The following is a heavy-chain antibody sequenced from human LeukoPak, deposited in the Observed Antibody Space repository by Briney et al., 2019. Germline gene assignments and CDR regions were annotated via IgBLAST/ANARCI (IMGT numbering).Heavy chain of an antibody. CDR3: ARAACSGGSCYPSD. Sequence: VASVKVSCKASGYTFTSYAMNWVRQAPGQGLEWMGWINTNTGNPTYAQGFTGRFVFSLDTSVSTAYLQISSLKAEDTAVYYCARAACSGGSCYPSDWGQGTLVTVSS. CDR1: GYTFTSYA. CDR2: INTNTGNP. J-gene: IGHJ4*02. D-gene: IGHD2-15*01. V-gene: IGHV7-4-1*02.